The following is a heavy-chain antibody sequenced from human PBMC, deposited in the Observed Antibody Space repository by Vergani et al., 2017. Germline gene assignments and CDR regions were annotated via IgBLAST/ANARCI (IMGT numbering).Heavy chain of an antibody. CDR3: AREGEGAFNLGH. Sequence: QVHLQESGPGLVKPPGTLSLTCVVSGGSIRSHKWWSWVRQSPGKGLEWIGETHESETSKDNPSLNSRVTISVDNSTNQCSLKLNSVTAADSGLYYCAREGEGAFNLGHWGQGTLVTVSS. CDR1: GGSIRSHKW. D-gene: IGHD2-21*01. J-gene: IGHJ4*02. CDR2: THESETS. V-gene: IGHV4-4*03.